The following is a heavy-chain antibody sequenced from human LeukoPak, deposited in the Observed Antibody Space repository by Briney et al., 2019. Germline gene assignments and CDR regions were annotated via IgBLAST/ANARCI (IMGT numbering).Heavy chain of an antibody. J-gene: IGHJ4*02. Sequence: GGSLRLSCATSGITFSPYGMHWVRQAPGKGLEWVAVIWYDGSNKYYADSVKGRFTISRDNSKNTLYLQMNSLRAEDTAVYYCARDGSLLDYDSSGYYSYWGQGTLVTVSS. CDR2: IWYDGSNK. CDR3: ARDGSLLDYDSSGYYSY. V-gene: IGHV3-33*08. D-gene: IGHD3-22*01. CDR1: GITFSPYG.